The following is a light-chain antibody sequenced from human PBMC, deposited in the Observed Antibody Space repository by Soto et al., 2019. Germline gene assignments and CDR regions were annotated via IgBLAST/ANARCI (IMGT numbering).Light chain of an antibody. V-gene: IGLV4-69*01. CDR3: QTWGPGIWV. Sequence: QAVVTQSPSASASLGASVKLTCTLSSGHNNYAIAWYQQQSEKGPRYLMKVDSDGSLRKGDGIPDRFSGSSSGAERYLTISSLQSEDEADYYCQTWGPGIWVFGGGTKLTVL. CDR2: VDSDGSL. J-gene: IGLJ3*02. CDR1: SGHNNYA.